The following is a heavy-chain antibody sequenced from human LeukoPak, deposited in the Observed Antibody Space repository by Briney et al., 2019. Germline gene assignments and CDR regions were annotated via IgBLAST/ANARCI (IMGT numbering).Heavy chain of an antibody. CDR1: GASISSGPYY. CDR3: AREDHPDCSSTSCYGGEYNWFDP. J-gene: IGHJ5*02. Sequence: KPSQTLSLTCTVSGASISSGPYYWSWIRQPAGKGLEWIGRIYSGGSTNYNPSLKSRVTIPLDTSKNQFSLNLSSVTAADTAVYYCAREDHPDCSSTSCYGGEYNWFDPWGQGTLVTVSS. V-gene: IGHV4-61*02. CDR2: IYSGGST. D-gene: IGHD2-2*01.